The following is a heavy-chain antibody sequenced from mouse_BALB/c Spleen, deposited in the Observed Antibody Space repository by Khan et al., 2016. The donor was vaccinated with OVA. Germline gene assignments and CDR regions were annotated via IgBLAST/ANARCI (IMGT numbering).Heavy chain of an antibody. Sequence: VQLKQSGAELVKPGASVKLSCTASGFNITDTYMHWVKQRPEQGLEWIGRIDPANGNTKYDPKFQGKVTITADTSSNTAYLQLSSLTSEDTAVYYGARMNAWGQGTTVTVSS. J-gene: IGHJ2*01. CDR3: ARMNA. CDR1: GFNITDTY. V-gene: IGHV14-3*02. CDR2: IDPANGNT.